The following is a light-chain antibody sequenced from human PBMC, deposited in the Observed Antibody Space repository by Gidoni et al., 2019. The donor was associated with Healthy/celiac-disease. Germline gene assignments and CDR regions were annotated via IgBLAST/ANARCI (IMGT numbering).Light chain of an antibody. V-gene: IGKV1-17*01. Sequence: DFQMTQSPSSLSASVGDRVTITCRASQGIRNDVGWYQQKPGKAPKRLIYAASSLQSGVPSRLSGSGSGTEFTLTISSLQPEDFATYYCLQHNSYPWTFGQGTKVEIK. CDR2: AAS. CDR1: QGIRND. J-gene: IGKJ1*01. CDR3: LQHNSYPWT.